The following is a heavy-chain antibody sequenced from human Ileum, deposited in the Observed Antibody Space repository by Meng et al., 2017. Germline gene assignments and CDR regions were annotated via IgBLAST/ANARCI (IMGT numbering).Heavy chain of an antibody. CDR1: GYSFTSYW. D-gene: IGHD6-13*01. CDR2: IYPGDSDT. Sequence: GESLKISCKGSGYSFTSYWIGWVRQMPGKGLEWMGIIYPGDSDTRYSPSFQGQVTISADKSISTAYLKWSSLKTSDTAMYYCARRGSSWYGGGSEYYYGMDVWGQGTTVTVSS. V-gene: IGHV5-51*01. CDR3: ARRGSSWYGGGSEYYYGMDV. J-gene: IGHJ6*02.